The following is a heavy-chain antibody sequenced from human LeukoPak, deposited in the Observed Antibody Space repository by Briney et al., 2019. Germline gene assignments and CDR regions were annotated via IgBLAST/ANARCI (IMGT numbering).Heavy chain of an antibody. J-gene: IGHJ4*02. CDR3: ASRGGSDSSGSYKSYYFDY. D-gene: IGHD3-22*01. Sequence: ASVKVSCKASGYTFTSYYMHWVRQAPRQGLAWMGIINPSSGTTTYAQKLQGRVTMTRDTSTSTVYMELSSLRSEDTAVYYCASRGGSDSSGSYKSYYFDYWGQGTLVTVSS. CDR2: INPSSGTT. CDR1: GYTFTSYY. V-gene: IGHV1-46*01.